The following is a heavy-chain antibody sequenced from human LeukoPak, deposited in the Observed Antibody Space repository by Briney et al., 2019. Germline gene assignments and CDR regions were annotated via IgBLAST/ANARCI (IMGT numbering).Heavy chain of an antibody. J-gene: IGHJ6*02. V-gene: IGHV4-61*02. Sequence: TSQTLSLTCTVSGGSISSGSYYWSWIRQPAGKGLEWIGRIYTSGSTNYNPSLKSRVTISVDTSKNQFSLKLSSVTAADMAVYYCARDRYDFWSGSYYYYGMDVWGQGTTVTVSS. CDR2: IYTSGST. CDR3: ARDRYDFWSGSYYYYGMDV. D-gene: IGHD3-3*01. CDR1: GGSISSGSYY.